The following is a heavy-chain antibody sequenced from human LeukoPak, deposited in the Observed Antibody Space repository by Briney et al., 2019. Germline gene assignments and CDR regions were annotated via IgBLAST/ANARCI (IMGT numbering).Heavy chain of an antibody. CDR1: GFTFSSYA. Sequence: GGSLRLSCAASGFTFSSYAMXWVRQAPGXXXXWVSAISGSGGSTYYADSVKGRFTISRDNSKNTLYLQMNSLRAEDTAVYYCAKDRTAMSPFDYWGQGTLVTVSS. J-gene: IGHJ4*02. CDR3: AKDRTAMSPFDY. D-gene: IGHD5-18*01. V-gene: IGHV3-23*01. CDR2: ISGSGGST.